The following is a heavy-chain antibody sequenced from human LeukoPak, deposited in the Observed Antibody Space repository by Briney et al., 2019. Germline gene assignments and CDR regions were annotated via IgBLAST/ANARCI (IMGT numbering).Heavy chain of an antibody. V-gene: IGHV3-48*01. D-gene: IGHD6-19*01. CDR2: ISSSSSTI. Sequence: GGSLRLSCAASGFTFSSHSMDWVRRAQGKGLDWVSYISSSSSTIYYADSVKGRFTISRDNAKNSLYLQMNSLRAEDTAVYYCARGIGSGWPTFDYWGQGTLVTVSS. J-gene: IGHJ4*02. CDR3: ARGIGSGWPTFDY. CDR1: GFTFSSHS.